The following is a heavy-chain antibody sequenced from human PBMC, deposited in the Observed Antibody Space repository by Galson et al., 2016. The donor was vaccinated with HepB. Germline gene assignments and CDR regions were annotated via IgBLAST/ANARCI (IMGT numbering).Heavy chain of an antibody. CDR3: ARGEYQLLYTWFDS. J-gene: IGHJ5*01. CDR2: IYHSGNT. Sequence: ETLSLTCAVSGGTISSGNWWSWVRQTPGNGLEWIGEIYHSGNTNYNPSPKSRVTISIDESKNHFSLKLTSVTAADTAGHYCARGEYQLLYTWFDSWGQGILVTVSS. V-gene: IGHV4-4*02. CDR1: GGTISSGNW. D-gene: IGHD2-2*01.